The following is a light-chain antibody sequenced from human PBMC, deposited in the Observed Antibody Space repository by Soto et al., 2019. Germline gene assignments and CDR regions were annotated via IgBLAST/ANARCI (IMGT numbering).Light chain of an antibody. J-gene: IGKJ4*01. Sequence: EIVMTQSPATLSVSPGERATLSCRASQSVSSNLAWYQQKPGQAPRLLIYGASTRATGIPARFSGSGSGTEFNLTISSPQSEDCAVYYCQQYNNWPSLTCGGGTKVEIK. CDR2: GAS. V-gene: IGKV3-15*01. CDR1: QSVSSN. CDR3: QQYNNWPSLT.